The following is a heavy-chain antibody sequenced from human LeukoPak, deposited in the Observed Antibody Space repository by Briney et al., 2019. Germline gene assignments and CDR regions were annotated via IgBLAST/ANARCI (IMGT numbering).Heavy chain of an antibody. J-gene: IGHJ4*02. V-gene: IGHV3-23*01. CDR3: ARDRDSGPSGLGY. CDR1: GFTFSSYV. D-gene: IGHD5-12*01. CDR2: ISGRGGST. Sequence: GGSLRLSCAAPGFTFSSYVMSSVRQAPGKGLESVPPISGRGGSTYYADCVNGRFTIYSDNHKNSVDVQIHIRGDEDSSIYYCARDRDSGPSGLGYWGQRTLVTVSP.